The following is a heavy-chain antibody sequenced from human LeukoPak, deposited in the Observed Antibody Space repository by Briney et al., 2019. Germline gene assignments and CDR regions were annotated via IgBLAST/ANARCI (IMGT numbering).Heavy chain of an antibody. Sequence: GGSLRLSCAASGFAFSTYEMNWVRQAPGRGLEWVSYISSSGGTIYYADSVKGRFTVSRDNAKNSLHLQMNSLRAEDTAVYHCARDSRVTGEFDYWGQGTLVTVSS. J-gene: IGHJ4*02. CDR1: GFAFSTYE. CDR2: ISSSGGTI. CDR3: ARDSRVTGEFDY. V-gene: IGHV3-48*03. D-gene: IGHD7-27*01.